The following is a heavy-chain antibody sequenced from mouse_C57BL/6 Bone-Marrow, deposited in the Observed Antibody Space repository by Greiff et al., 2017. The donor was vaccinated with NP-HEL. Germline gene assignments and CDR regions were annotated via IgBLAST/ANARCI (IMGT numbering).Heavy chain of an antibody. Sequence: VQLQQPGAELVKPGASVKMSCKASGYTFTSYWITWVKQRPGQGLEWIGDIYPGSGSTNYNEKFKSKATLTVDTSSSTAYMQLSSLTSEDSAVYYCALYGSSYNYFDYWGHGTTLTVSS. V-gene: IGHV1-55*01. CDR3: ALYGSSYNYFDY. CDR1: GYTFTSYW. J-gene: IGHJ2*01. CDR2: IYPGSGST. D-gene: IGHD1-1*01.